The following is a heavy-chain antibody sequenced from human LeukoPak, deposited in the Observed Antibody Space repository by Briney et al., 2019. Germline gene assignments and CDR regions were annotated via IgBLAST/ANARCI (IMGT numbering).Heavy chain of an antibody. J-gene: IGHJ4*02. D-gene: IGHD3-3*01. CDR2: INPKSGRA. CDR1: GYSFTDYY. Sequence: ASVRVSCKTSGYSFTDYYIHWVRQAPGQGREWMGWINPKSGRASSARKFQDRVTMTRDPSISTVYMDMAWLTSDDTAIYFCARADFVDAGPYLIGPWGQGTLVTVSS. CDR3: ARADFVDAGPYLIGP. V-gene: IGHV1-2*02.